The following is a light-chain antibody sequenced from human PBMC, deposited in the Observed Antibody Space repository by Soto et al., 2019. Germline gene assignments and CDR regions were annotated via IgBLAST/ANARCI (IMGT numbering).Light chain of an antibody. CDR3: QQYGGSPRT. Sequence: EIVLTQSPGTLSLSLGERATLSCRASQSVSSKLAWYQQKPGQAPRVLIYGASCRATGIPDRFGGSGSGTDFTLTISRLEPEDFAVYYCQQYGGSPRTFGQGTKLEI. V-gene: IGKV3-20*01. CDR1: QSVSSK. CDR2: GAS. J-gene: IGKJ2*01.